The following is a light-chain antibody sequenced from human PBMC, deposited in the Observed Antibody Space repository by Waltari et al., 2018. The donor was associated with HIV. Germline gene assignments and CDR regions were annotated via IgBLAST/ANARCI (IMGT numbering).Light chain of an antibody. Sequence: QSVLTQPSPASVTLGQRVTMSCSGSTSNIGSNYVYWYQQIPGTAPTLLIYRANRRLSVVLYRLSGSKAGTSDSLAISRLRSEDEADYYCAAWDDSLSGSTWVFGGGTTVTVL. CDR2: RAN. CDR3: AAWDDSLSGSTWV. J-gene: IGLJ2*01. CDR1: TSNIGSNY. V-gene: IGLV1-47*01.